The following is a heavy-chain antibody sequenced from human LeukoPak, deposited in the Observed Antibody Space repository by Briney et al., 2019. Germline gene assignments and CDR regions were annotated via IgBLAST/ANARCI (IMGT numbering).Heavy chain of an antibody. CDR1: GGSFSGYY. D-gene: IGHD2-15*01. CDR3: ASFVAEYFQH. Sequence: SETLSLTCAVYGGSFSGYYWSWIRQPPGKGLEWIGEINHSGSTNYNPSLKSRVTISVDTSKNQFSLKPSSVTAADTAVYYCASFVAEYFQHWGQGTLVTVSS. V-gene: IGHV4-34*01. J-gene: IGHJ1*01. CDR2: INHSGST.